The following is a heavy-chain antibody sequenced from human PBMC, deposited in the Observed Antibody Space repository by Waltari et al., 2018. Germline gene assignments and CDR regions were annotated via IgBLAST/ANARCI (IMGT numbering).Heavy chain of an antibody. CDR1: GGSFRGYY. CDR3: ARGLRGVSYYYYYGMDV. J-gene: IGHJ6*02. V-gene: IGHV4-34*01. CDR2: INHSGST. D-gene: IGHD6-13*01. Sequence: QVQLQQWGAGLLKPSETLSLTCAVYGGSFRGYYWSWIRQPPGKGLEWIGEINHSGSTNYNPALKSRVTISVDTSKNQFSLKLSSVTAADTAVYYCARGLRGVSYYYYYGMDVWGQGTTVTVSS.